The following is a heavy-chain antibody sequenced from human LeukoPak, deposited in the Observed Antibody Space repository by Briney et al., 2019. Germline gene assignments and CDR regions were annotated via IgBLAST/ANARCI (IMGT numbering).Heavy chain of an antibody. CDR3: AKIVVVATSTGNDY. CDR1: GFTVSSNY. J-gene: IGHJ4*02. CDR2: IYSGGST. Sequence: GGSLRLSCAASGFTVSSNYMSWVRQAPGKGLEWVSVIYSGGSTYYADSVKGRFIISRDNSKNTLYLLMNSLRAEDTAVYYCAKIVVVATSTGNDYWGQGTLVTVSS. V-gene: IGHV3-53*01. D-gene: IGHD2-15*01.